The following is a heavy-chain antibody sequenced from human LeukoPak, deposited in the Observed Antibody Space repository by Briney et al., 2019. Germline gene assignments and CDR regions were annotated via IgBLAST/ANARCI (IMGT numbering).Heavy chain of an antibody. CDR3: ARQRDYADYLDAFDV. V-gene: IGHV4-59*08. Sequence: SETRCLTGTVSGGSISSYYWSWIRKCPGKGRECSGYISHSGTTNYNPSLKSRVTISVDPSKNQFSLKLSSVTAADTAIYYCARQRDYADYLDAFDVWGQGTMVTVSS. D-gene: IGHD4-17*01. J-gene: IGHJ3*01. CDR1: GGSISSYY. CDR2: ISHSGTT.